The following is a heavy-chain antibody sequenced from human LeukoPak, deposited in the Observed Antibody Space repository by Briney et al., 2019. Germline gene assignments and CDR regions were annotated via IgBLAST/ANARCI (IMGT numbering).Heavy chain of an antibody. CDR1: GFTFSGFD. CDR3: AKMKVHPLPKDYVDV. J-gene: IGHJ6*01. Sequence: GGSLRLSCAASGFTFSGFDMSWVRRTPGKGLEWVSDISGSGDTTLYADSVKGRFTISRDNSKNTLYLQMNSLRAEDTAMYYCAKMKVHPLPKDYVDVWGQGTTVTVSS. V-gene: IGHV3-23*01. D-gene: IGHD4-17*01. CDR2: ISGSGDTT.